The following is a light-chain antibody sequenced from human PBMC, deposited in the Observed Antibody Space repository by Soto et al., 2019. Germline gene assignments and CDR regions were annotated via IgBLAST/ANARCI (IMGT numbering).Light chain of an antibody. CDR2: AAS. Sequence: ERVVTQSPVTLSVSPGEGATLSCRASESVSTNLAWYQHKPGQAPRLLIYAASTRATGVPARFSGSGSGTEFTLTISSLQSEDVAAYYCQQYENWPWTFGQGTKWIS. CDR1: ESVSTN. CDR3: QQYENWPWT. V-gene: IGKV3-15*01. J-gene: IGKJ1*01.